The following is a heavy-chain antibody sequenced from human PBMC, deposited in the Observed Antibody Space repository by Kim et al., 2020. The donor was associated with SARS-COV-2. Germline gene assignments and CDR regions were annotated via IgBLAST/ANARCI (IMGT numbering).Heavy chain of an antibody. D-gene: IGHD2-15*01. V-gene: IGHV1-46*01. CDR3: GRPGHYMLCSGPLGS. J-gene: IGHJ5*02. CDR2: INPSGGSS. CDR1: GYIFTRYD. Sequence: ASVKVSCKASGYIFTRYDMHWVRQAPGQGLEWMGVINPSGGSSTYEKKFQGRVTMTRDTSTSTVYMDLSTLKSEDTAGDYFGRPGHYMLCSGPLGSWGQG.